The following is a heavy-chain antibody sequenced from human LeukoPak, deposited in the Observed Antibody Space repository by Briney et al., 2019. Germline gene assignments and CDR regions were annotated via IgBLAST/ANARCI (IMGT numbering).Heavy chain of an antibody. CDR3: AGVRGAWNAFDI. D-gene: IGHD3-10*01. V-gene: IGHV3-33*08. Sequence: QPGGSLRLSCAASGVTFSSYGMHWARQVPGKGLEWAAVIWYDGSNKYYADSVKGRFTISRDNPKNTLYLQMNSLRAEDTAVYYCAGVRGAWNAFDIWGQGTMVTVSS. J-gene: IGHJ3*02. CDR2: IWYDGSNK. CDR1: GVTFSSYG.